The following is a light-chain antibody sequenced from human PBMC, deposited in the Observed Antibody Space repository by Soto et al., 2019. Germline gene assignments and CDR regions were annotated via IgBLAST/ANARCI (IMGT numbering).Light chain of an antibody. CDR2: GAS. CDR3: QQYNNWPPENT. V-gene: IGKV3-15*01. Sequence: EIVMTQSPATLSVSPGDRATLSCRASQSVSSNLAWYQQKPGQAPRLLIYGASTRATGIPARFSGSGSGTEFTLPISSLQSEDFAVYYCQQYNNWPPENTFGQGTKLEIK. J-gene: IGKJ2*01. CDR1: QSVSSN.